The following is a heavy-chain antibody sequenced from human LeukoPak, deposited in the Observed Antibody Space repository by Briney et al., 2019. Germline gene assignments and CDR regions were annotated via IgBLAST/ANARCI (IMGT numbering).Heavy chain of an antibody. CDR3: ARRQGCSSTSCPPDY. CDR2: IYPGDSDT. J-gene: IGHJ4*02. D-gene: IGHD2-2*01. Sequence: GESLEISCKGSGYSFTSYWVAWVRQMPGKGLEWMGIIYPGDSDTRYTPSFQGQVTMSADKSINTAYLQWSSLKASDTAMYYCARRQGCSSTSCPPDYWGQGTLVTVSP. CDR1: GYSFTSYW. V-gene: IGHV5-51*01.